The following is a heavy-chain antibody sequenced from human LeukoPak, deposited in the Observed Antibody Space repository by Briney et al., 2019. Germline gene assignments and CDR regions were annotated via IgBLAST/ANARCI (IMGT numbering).Heavy chain of an antibody. CDR3: ASGGPRDCSTTSCYDHY. V-gene: IGHV4-4*07. J-gene: IGHJ4*02. CDR1: GCSISSFH. CDR2: IYSSGGT. Sequence: SETLSLTCTVSGCSISSFHWSWIRQPAGKGLEWIGRIYSSGGTDYNPSLKSRGSISVDKSKTQFSLRLSSVPAAATAVYYCASGGPRDCSTTSCYDHYWGQGTLVTVSS. D-gene: IGHD2-2*01.